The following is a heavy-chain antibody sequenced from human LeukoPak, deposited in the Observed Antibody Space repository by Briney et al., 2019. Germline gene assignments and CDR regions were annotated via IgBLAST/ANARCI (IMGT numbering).Heavy chain of an antibody. CDR1: GGSFSGYY. D-gene: IGHD3-10*01. CDR3: ARGFRMVRGVISFDY. CDR2: INHSGST. Sequence: SETLSLTCAVYGGSFSGYYWSWIRQPPGKGLEWIGEINHSGSTNYNPSLKSRVTISVDTSKNQFSLKLSSVTAADTAVYHCARGFRMVRGVISFDYWGQGTLVTVSS. V-gene: IGHV4-34*01. J-gene: IGHJ4*02.